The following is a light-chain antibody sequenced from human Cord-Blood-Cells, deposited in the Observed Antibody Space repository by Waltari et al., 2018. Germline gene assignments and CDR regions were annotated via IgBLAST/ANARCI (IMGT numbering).Light chain of an antibody. CDR3: SSYTSSSTVV. Sequence: QSALTQPASVSGSPGQSITISCTGTSSDVGGYNYVSWYQQHPGKAPKLIIYDVSNRPSGFSNRFSGSKSVNTASLTISGLQAEDEADYYCSSYTSSSTVVFGGGTKLTVL. CDR1: SSDVGGYNY. CDR2: DVS. J-gene: IGLJ2*01. V-gene: IGLV2-14*01.